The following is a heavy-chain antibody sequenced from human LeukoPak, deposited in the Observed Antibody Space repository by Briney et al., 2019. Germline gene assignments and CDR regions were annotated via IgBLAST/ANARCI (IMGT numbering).Heavy chain of an antibody. CDR2: IIPIFGTA. CDR3: ARDSGYSSGWYSPTGYYYYGMDV. J-gene: IGHJ6*02. Sequence: ASVKVSCKASGHTFTSYGISWVRQAPGQGLEWMGGIIPIFGTANYAQKFQGRVTITADESTSTAYMELSSLRSEDTAVYYCARDSGYSSGWYSPTGYYYYGMDVWGQGTTVTVSS. D-gene: IGHD6-19*01. V-gene: IGHV1-69*13. CDR1: GHTFTSYG.